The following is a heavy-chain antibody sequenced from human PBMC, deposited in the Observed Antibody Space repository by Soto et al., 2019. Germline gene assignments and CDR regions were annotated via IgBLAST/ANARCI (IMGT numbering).Heavy chain of an antibody. CDR2: IWYDGSNK. J-gene: IGHJ3*02. D-gene: IGHD1-26*01. CDR3: ASGGYSGSYTDAFDI. V-gene: IGHV3-33*01. Sequence: GGSLRLSCAASGFTFSSYGMHWVRQAPGKGLEWVAVIWYDGSNKYYADSVKGRFTISRDNSKNTLYLQINSLRAEDTAVYYCASGGYSGSYTDAFDIWGQGTMVTVSS. CDR1: GFTFSSYG.